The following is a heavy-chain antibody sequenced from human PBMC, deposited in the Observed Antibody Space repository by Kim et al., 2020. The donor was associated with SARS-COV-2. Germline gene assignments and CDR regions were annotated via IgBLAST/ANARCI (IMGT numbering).Heavy chain of an antibody. J-gene: IGHJ3*02. CDR3: ARWSIVGAPRVAFDI. CDR2: IDPSDSYT. CDR1: GYSFTSYW. D-gene: IGHD1-26*01. V-gene: IGHV5-10-1*01. Sequence: GESLKISCKGSGYSFTSYWISWVRQMPGKGLEWMGRIDPSDSYTNYSPSFQGHVTISADKSISTAYLQWSSLKASDTAMYYCARWSIVGAPRVAFDIWGQGTMVTVSS.